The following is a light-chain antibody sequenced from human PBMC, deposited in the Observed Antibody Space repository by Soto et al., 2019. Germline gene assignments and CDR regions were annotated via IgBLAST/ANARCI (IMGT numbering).Light chain of an antibody. V-gene: IGKV3-20*01. CDR3: QQYGSSPYT. CDR2: GAS. J-gene: IGKJ2*01. CDR1: QSVRNSY. Sequence: EILLTQSPGTLSLSPGERATLSCRASQSVRNSYLAWYQQKPGQAPRLLINGASVRASGIPARFSGSGYGTDFPLPISRLEPDDFAVYYCQQYGSSPYTFGQGTKLEI.